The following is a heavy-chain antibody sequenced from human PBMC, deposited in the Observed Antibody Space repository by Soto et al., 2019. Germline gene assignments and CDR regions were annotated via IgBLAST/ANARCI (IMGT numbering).Heavy chain of an antibody. CDR3: AKDTSYGPLTYYFDY. J-gene: IGHJ4*02. V-gene: IGHV3-23*01. CDR2: ISGSGGST. D-gene: IGHD5-18*01. Sequence: LRLSCAASGFTFSSYAMSWVRQAPGKGLEWVSAISGSGGSTYYADSVKGRFTISRDNSKNTLYLQMNSLRAEDTAVYYCAKDTSYGPLTYYFDYWGQGTLVTVSS. CDR1: GFTFSSYA.